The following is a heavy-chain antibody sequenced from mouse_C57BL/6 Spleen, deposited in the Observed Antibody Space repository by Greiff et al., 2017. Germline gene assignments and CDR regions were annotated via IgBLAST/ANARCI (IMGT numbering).Heavy chain of an antibody. CDR1: GYTFTSYW. CDR2: IDPSDGYT. V-gene: IGHV1-50*01. Sequence: QVQLQQPGAELVKPGASVKLSCKASGYTFTSYWMQWVKQRPGQGLEWIGEIDPSDGYTNYNQKFKGKATLTVDTSSSTAYMQLSSLTSEDSAVYYGARSYYGSSPPFAYWGQGTLVTVSA. D-gene: IGHD1-1*01. J-gene: IGHJ3*01. CDR3: ARSYYGSSPPFAY.